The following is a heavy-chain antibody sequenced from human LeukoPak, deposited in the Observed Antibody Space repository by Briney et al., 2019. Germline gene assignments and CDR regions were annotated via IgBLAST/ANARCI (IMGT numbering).Heavy chain of an antibody. CDR2: IYTSGST. Sequence: SETLSLTCTVSGGSISSYYWSWIRQPPGKGLEWIGYIYTSGSTNYNPSLKSRVTISVDTSKNQFSLKLSSVTAADTAVYYCARLGPYSSSSLYYYYMDVWGKGTTVTVSS. CDR3: ARLGPYSSSSLYYYYMDV. D-gene: IGHD6-6*01. CDR1: GGSISSYY. V-gene: IGHV4-4*09. J-gene: IGHJ6*03.